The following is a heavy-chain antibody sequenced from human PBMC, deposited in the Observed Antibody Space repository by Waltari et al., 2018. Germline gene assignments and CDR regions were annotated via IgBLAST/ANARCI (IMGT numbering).Heavy chain of an antibody. CDR1: GGSISSSSYY. D-gene: IGHD6-13*01. CDR3: ARRIAAANDAFDI. CDR2: NYYSGST. J-gene: IGHJ3*02. Sequence: QLQLQESGPGLVKPSETLSLTCTVSGGSISSSSYYWGWIRQPPGKGLEWIGSNYYSGSTYYNPSLKRRVTISVDTSKNQFSLKLSSVTAADTAVYYCARRIAAANDAFDIWGQGTLVTVSS. V-gene: IGHV4-39*01.